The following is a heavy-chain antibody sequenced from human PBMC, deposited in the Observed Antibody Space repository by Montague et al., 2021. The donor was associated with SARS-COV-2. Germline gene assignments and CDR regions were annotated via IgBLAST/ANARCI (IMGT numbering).Heavy chain of an antibody. Sequence: SETLSLTCTVSGGSISSYYWSWIRQPPGKGLEWIGYMYYSGSTNYNPSLKSRVTLSVDTSKNHFSLKLSSVTAADTAVYYCARDFDYWGQGTLVTVSS. V-gene: IGHV4-59*13. CDR2: MYYSGST. J-gene: IGHJ4*02. CDR1: GGSISSYY. CDR3: ARDFDY.